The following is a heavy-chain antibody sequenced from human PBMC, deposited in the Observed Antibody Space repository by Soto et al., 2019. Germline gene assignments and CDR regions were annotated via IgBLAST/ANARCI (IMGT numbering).Heavy chain of an antibody. V-gene: IGHV3-30-3*01. Sequence: QVQLVESGGGVVQPGRSLGLSWAASGFTFSSNALPWVGQAPAKGLGWVAVISYDGSNKYNEDSVKGRFTISRDNSKNTLYLQMNSLRAEDTAVYYCARDNHDYGDGWFDPWGQGTLVTVSS. CDR1: GFTFSSNA. J-gene: IGHJ5*02. CDR2: ISYDGSNK. D-gene: IGHD4-17*01. CDR3: ARDNHDYGDGWFDP.